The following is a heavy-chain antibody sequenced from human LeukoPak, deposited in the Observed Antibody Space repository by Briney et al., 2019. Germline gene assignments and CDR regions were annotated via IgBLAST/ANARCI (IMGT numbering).Heavy chain of an antibody. CDR3: ASGGYSYGFDY. Sequence: PSETLSLTCTVSGGSISSGDYYWSWIRQPPGKGLEWIGYIYHNGNTYYSPSLKSRVTISVDRSKNQLSLKLSSVTAADTAMYYCASGGYSYGFDYWGQGTLVTVSS. J-gene: IGHJ4*02. CDR2: IYHNGNT. V-gene: IGHV4-30-2*01. CDR1: GGSISSGDYY. D-gene: IGHD5-18*01.